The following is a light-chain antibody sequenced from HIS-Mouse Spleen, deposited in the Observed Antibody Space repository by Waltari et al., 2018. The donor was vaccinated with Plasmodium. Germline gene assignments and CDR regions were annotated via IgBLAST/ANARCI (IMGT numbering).Light chain of an antibody. V-gene: IGLV3-10*01. CDR3: YSTDSSGNHRV. CDR1: ALPKTY. J-gene: IGLJ3*02. Sequence: SYELTQPPSVSVSPGQTARITCSADALPKTYASVYQQKSGQAPVLVIYEDSKRPSGIPERFSGSSSGTMATLTISGAQVEDEADYYCYSTDSSGNHRVFGGGTKLTVL. CDR2: EDS.